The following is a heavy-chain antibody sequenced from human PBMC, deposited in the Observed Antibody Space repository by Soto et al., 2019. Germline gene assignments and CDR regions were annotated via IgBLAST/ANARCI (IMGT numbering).Heavy chain of an antibody. V-gene: IGHV3-33*01. Sequence: GGSLRLSCAASGFTFSSYGMHWVRQAPGKGLEWVAVIWYDGSNKYYADSVKGRFTISRDNSKNTLYLQMNSLRAEDTAVYYCARDSRLQTYYYYYYMDVWGKGTTVTVSS. CDR2: IWYDGSNK. D-gene: IGHD4-4*01. CDR1: GFTFSSYG. J-gene: IGHJ6*03. CDR3: ARDSRLQTYYYYYYMDV.